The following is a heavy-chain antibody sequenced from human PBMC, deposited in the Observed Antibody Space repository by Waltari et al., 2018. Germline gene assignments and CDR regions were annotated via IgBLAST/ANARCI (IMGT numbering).Heavy chain of an antibody. V-gene: IGHV3-48*01. CDR3: AREVAAHFDY. J-gene: IGHJ4*02. Sequence: EVQLVESGGGLVQPGGSLRLSCAASGFTFSSYSMNWVRQAPGKGLEWVSYISSSSSTIYYADSVKGRFTISRDNSKNTLYLQMNSLRAEDTAVYYCAREVAAHFDYWGQGTLVTVSS. CDR1: GFTFSSYS. CDR2: ISSSSSTI. D-gene: IGHD2-15*01.